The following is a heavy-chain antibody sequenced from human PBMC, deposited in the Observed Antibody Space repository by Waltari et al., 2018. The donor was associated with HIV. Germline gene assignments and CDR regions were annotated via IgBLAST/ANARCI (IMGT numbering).Heavy chain of an antibody. J-gene: IGHJ6*02. CDR1: GLSLSSYS. V-gene: IGHV3-21*01. Sequence: EVQLVESGGGLVKPGGSLRLSCSDSGLSLSSYSMNWVRQAPGKGWGWVSSSSSSSSYIYYADSVKGRFTISRDNAKNSLYLQRNSLRVEDTAVYYCANSGGIGPYGMDVWGQGTTVTVSS. CDR3: ANSGGIGPYGMDV. CDR2: SSSSSSYI. D-gene: IGHD6-13*01.